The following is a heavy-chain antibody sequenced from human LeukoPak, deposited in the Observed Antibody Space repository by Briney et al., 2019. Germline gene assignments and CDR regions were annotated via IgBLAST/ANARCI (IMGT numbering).Heavy chain of an antibody. D-gene: IGHD3-22*01. J-gene: IGHJ4*02. CDR3: ARGGRKYYYDSSGYYFDY. CDR2: IYYSGST. CDR1: GGSFSGYY. V-gene: IGHV4-59*01. Sequence: PSETLSLTCAVYGGSFSGYYWSWIRQPPGKGLEWIGYIYYSGSTNYNPSLKSRVTISVDTSKNQFSLKLSSVTAADTAVYYCARGGRKYYYDSSGYYFDYWGQGTLVTVSS.